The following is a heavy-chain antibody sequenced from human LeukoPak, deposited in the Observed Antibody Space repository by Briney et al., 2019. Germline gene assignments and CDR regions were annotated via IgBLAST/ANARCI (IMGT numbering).Heavy chain of an antibody. CDR2: INTNTGNP. J-gene: IGHJ6*02. CDR1: GYTFTSYA. CDR3: ARDQLRYFDWLWVSYGMDV. D-gene: IGHD3-9*01. V-gene: IGHV7-4-1*02. Sequence: GASVKVSCKASGYTFTSYAMNWVRQAPGQGLEWMGWINTNTGNPTYAQGFTGRFVFSLDTSVSTAYLQISSLKAEDTAVYYCARDQLRYFDWLWVSYGMDVWGQGTTVTVSS.